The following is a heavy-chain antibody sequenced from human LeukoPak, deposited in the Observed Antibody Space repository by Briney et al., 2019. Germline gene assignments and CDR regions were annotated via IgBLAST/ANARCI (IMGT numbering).Heavy chain of an antibody. CDR1: GFTFSSYW. CDR3: AREGGTDFDPPDL. V-gene: IGHV3-74*01. CDR2: INSDGSST. Sequence: GGSLRLSCAASGFTFSSYWMHWVRQAPGKGLVWVSSINSDGSSTYYADSLKGRFTISRDNAKNTLYLQMNSLRAEDTAVYYCAREGGTDFDPPDLRGQGTLVTVSS. D-gene: IGHD1-26*01. J-gene: IGHJ5*02.